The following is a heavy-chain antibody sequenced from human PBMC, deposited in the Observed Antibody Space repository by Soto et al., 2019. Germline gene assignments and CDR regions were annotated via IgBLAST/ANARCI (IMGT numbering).Heavy chain of an antibody. D-gene: IGHD5-12*01. CDR1: GFTFSSYW. V-gene: IGHV3-7*01. J-gene: IGHJ5*02. CDR2: IKQDGGEK. CDR3: ARKIGSGYDSWFDP. Sequence: GGSLRLSCAASGFTFSSYWMNWVRQAPGKGLEWVANIKQDGGEKYYVDSVKGRFTISRDNAKNALYLQMISLRAEDTAVYYCARKIGSGYDSWFDPWGQGTLVTVSS.